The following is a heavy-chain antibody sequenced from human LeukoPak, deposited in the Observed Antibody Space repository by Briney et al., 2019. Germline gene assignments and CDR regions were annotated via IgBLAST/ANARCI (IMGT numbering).Heavy chain of an antibody. Sequence: PGGSLRLSCAASGFTFSSYWMHWVRQAPGKGLVWVSRINSDGSSTSYADSVKGRFTISRDNAKNSLYLQMNSLRAEDTALYYCARGGYYDSSGYYRNWGQGTLVTVSS. CDR2: INSDGSST. J-gene: IGHJ4*02. CDR3: ARGGYYDSSGYYRN. V-gene: IGHV3-74*01. CDR1: GFTFSSYW. D-gene: IGHD3-22*01.